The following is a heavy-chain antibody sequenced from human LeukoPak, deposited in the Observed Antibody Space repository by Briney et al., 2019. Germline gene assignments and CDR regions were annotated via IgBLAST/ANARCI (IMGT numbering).Heavy chain of an antibody. V-gene: IGHV4-59*11. Sequence: PSETLSLTCTVSGGSISGHYWSWIRQSPEKGLESIAYVFSTGSPNYNPSLESRGTISVDTSKNQISLTLIPVTAADTALYYCARARYYSDAGSYFIDQWGQGTPVTVSS. CDR1: GGSISGHY. CDR2: VFSTGSP. CDR3: ARARYYSDAGSYFIDQ. J-gene: IGHJ5*02. D-gene: IGHD3-10*01.